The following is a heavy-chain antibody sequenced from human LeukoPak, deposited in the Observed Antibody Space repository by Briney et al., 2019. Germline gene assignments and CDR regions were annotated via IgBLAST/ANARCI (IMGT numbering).Heavy chain of an antibody. D-gene: IGHD5-24*01. Sequence: SQTLSLTCTVSGGSISTGVHYWSWIRQHAGKGLEYIGYIYYSGSTYYNPSLKSRITISVDTSKNQFSLRLSSVTAADTAVYYCARDRGWLQFDYWGQGTLATVSS. V-gene: IGHV4-31*03. CDR1: GGSISTGVHY. CDR2: IYYSGST. J-gene: IGHJ4*02. CDR3: ARDRGWLQFDY.